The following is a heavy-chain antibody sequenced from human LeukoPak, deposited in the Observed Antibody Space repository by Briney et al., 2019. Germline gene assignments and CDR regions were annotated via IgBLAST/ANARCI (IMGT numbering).Heavy chain of an antibody. CDR3: ARETPRRGETRDGYR. J-gene: IGHJ4*02. CDR1: GFIFKKYW. CDR2: IEEDGSET. V-gene: IGHV3-7*01. D-gene: IGHD5-24*01. Sequence: PGGSLRLSCAASGFIFKKYWMSWVRQVPGKGLECLANIEEDGSETYYADSVKGRFTISRDNPKNLLFLQINSLRVEDTAVYYYARETPRRGETRDGYRWGQGTVVTVSS.